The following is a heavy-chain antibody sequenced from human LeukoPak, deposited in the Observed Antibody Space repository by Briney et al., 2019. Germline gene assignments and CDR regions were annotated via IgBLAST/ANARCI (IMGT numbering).Heavy chain of an antibody. CDR3: ARDFDYGDYIDF. Sequence: GGSLRLSCVASGFTFSTYTFNWVRQAPGKDLEWLSYISSGGLTIFYADSVKGCFTISRDNTKNSIYLDMTNLKAEDTAVYYCARDFDYGDYIDFWGQGTLVAVSS. J-gene: IGHJ4*02. D-gene: IGHD4/OR15-4a*01. CDR2: ISSGGLTI. CDR1: GFTFSTYT. V-gene: IGHV3-48*04.